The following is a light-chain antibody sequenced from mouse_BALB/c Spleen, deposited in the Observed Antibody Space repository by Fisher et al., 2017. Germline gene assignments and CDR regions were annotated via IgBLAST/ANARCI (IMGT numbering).Light chain of an antibody. CDR1: SSVSY. CDR2: GTS. V-gene: IGKV4-61*01. Sequence: IVLTQTTAIMSASLGEKVTMSCRASSSVSYMHWYQQKSSTSPKLWIYGTSNLASGVPARFSGSGSGTSYSLTISSMEAEDAATYYCQQYHSYPRTFGGGTKLEIK. CDR3: QQYHSYPRT. J-gene: IGKJ1*01.